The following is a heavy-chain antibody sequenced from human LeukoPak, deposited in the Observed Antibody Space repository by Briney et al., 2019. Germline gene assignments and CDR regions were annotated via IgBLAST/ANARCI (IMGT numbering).Heavy chain of an antibody. Sequence: GGSLRLSCAASGFTFSNYAMTWVRQAPGKGLEWVSAISGSDGSTYYSDSVTGRFTISRDNSKDTLFLQMTSLRTDDTAVYYCAKDGYDFWSAYQLDLGGQGTLVTVSS. J-gene: IGHJ5*02. CDR2: ISGSDGST. V-gene: IGHV3-23*01. CDR1: GFTFSNYA. CDR3: AKDGYDFWSAYQLDL. D-gene: IGHD3-3*01.